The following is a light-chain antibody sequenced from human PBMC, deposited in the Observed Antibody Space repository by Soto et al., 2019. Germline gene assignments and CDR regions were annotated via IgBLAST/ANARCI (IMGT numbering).Light chain of an antibody. J-gene: IGKJ5*01. Sequence: DVHRPLSPSSLSASVRDRVTTTCRASQSISSYLNWYQQKPGKAPKLLIYAASSLQSGVPSRFSGSGSGTDFTLTISSLQPEDFATYYCQQSYSTPITFGQGTRLEIK. CDR2: AAS. CDR1: QSISSY. V-gene: IGKV1-39*01. CDR3: QQSYSTPIT.